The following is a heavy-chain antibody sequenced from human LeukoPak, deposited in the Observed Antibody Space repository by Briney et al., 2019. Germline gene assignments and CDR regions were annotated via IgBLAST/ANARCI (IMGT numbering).Heavy chain of an antibody. D-gene: IGHD3-16*01. CDR3: GRGGGGYNNYYYYMDV. Sequence: GASVKVSCKASGGTFSSYAISWVRQAPGQGLEWMGGIIPIFGTANYAQKFQGRVTITTDESTSTAYMELSSLRSEDTAVYYCGRGGGGYNNYYYYMDVWGKGTTVTVSS. J-gene: IGHJ6*03. CDR2: IIPIFGTA. V-gene: IGHV1-69*05. CDR1: GGTFSSYA.